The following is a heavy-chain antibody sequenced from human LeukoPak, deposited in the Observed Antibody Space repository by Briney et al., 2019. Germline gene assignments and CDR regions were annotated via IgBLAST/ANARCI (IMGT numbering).Heavy chain of an antibody. D-gene: IGHD7-27*01. V-gene: IGHV3-48*03. CDR2: ISSSGSTI. Sequence: GGSLRLSCAASGFTFSSYEMNWVRQAPGKGLEWVSYISSSGSTIYYADSVKGRFTISRDNAKNSLYLQMNSLRAEDTALYYCAKDIGTLTGDLNAFDIWGQGTMVTVSS. CDR3: AKDIGTLTGDLNAFDI. J-gene: IGHJ3*02. CDR1: GFTFSSYE.